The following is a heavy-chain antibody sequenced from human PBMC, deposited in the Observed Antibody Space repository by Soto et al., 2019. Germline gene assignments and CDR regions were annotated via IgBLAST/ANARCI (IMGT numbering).Heavy chain of an antibody. CDR3: VKESIAAAGQYYFDY. CDR2: ISSNGGST. Sequence: GGSLRLSCSASGFTFSSYAMHWVRQAPGKGLEYVSAISSNGGSTYYADSVKGRFTISRDNSKNTLYLQMSSLRAEDTAVYYCVKESIAAAGQYYFDYWGQGTLVTVSS. V-gene: IGHV3-64D*08. J-gene: IGHJ4*02. CDR1: GFTFSSYA. D-gene: IGHD6-13*01.